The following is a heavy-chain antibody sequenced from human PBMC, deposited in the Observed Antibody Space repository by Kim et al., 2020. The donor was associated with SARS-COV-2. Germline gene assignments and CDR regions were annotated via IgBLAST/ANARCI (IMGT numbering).Heavy chain of an antibody. CDR1: GFTFSSSS. Sequence: GGSLRLSCAASGFTFSSSSMNWVRQAPGKGLEWISYISGSGSVYYADSVKGRFTICRDNDQNSLYLQMNNLRDEDTAVYYYARARYFDYWGQGTLGTVSS. J-gene: IGHJ4*02. CDR2: ISGSGSV. V-gene: IGHV3-48*02. CDR3: ARARYFDY.